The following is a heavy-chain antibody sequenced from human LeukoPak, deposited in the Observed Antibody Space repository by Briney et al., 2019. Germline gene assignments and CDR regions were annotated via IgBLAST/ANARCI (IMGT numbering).Heavy chain of an antibody. CDR1: GFTFSSYW. J-gene: IGHJ4*02. V-gene: IGHV3-7*01. CDR3: AREGSSSGRYYFDY. D-gene: IGHD6-6*01. CDR2: IKQDGSEK. Sequence: GGSLRLSCAASGFTFSSYWMSWVRQAPGKGLEWVANIKQDGSEKYYVDSVKGRFTISRDNAKNSLYLQMNSLRAEDTAVYCCAREGSSSGRYYFDYWGQGTLVTVSS.